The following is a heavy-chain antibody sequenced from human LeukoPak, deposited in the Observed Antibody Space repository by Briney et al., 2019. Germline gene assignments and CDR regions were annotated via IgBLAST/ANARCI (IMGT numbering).Heavy chain of an antibody. CDR3: ARGRGTYYYFDS. CDR1: GYTFINYV. J-gene: IGHJ4*02. CDR2: ISAHNGNT. Sequence: GASVKVSCKASGYTFINYVITWVRQAPGQGLEWMGWISAHNGNTNYAQNLQDRVTMPIDTSTTTAYVELRNLRSDDTAVYYCARGRGTYYYFDSWGQGALVTVSS. D-gene: IGHD1-26*01. V-gene: IGHV1-18*01.